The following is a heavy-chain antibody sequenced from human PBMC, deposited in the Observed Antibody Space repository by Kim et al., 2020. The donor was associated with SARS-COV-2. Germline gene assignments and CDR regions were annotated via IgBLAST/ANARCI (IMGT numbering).Heavy chain of an antibody. J-gene: IGHJ5*02. D-gene: IGHD3-9*01. CDR2: VYNSGSRGTT. CDR1: GGSITSDY. CDR3: ARRDTLTGYYTP. Sequence: SETLSLTCSVSGGSITSDYWSWSRQSPGKGLERIGYVYNSGSRGTTNYNPSIKSRVTMSVDMSKNQFSLELTSVTPADTAVYYCARRDTLTGYYTPWGQGTLVTVSS. V-gene: IGHV4-59*13.